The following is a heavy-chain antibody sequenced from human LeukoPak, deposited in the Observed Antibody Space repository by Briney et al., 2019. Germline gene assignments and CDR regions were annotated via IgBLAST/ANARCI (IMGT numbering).Heavy chain of an antibody. CDR2: IYHSGSA. CDR1: GGSISSGDYY. D-gene: IGHD3-22*01. CDR3: ARSYYDGSGYLFDY. J-gene: IGHJ4*02. Sequence: SETLPLTCTVSGGSISSGDYYWSWIRQPPGKGLEWIGYIYHSGSAYYNPSLKSRVTMSVDTSKNQFSLKLSSVTAADTAVYYCARSYYDGSGYLFDYWGQGTLVTVSS. V-gene: IGHV4-30-4*01.